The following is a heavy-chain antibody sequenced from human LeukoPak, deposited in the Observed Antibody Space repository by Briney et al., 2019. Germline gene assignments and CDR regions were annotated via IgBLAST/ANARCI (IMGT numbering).Heavy chain of an antibody. Sequence: GGSLRLSCAASGFTFSSYWMNWVRQAPAKGLLWVSRINSGGSSTTYADSVKGRFTISRDNAKNTLYLQMNSLKAEDTAVYYCSGHAAAGDGFDIWGQGTMVTVSS. CDR1: GFTFSSYW. CDR3: SGHAAAGDGFDI. CDR2: INSGGSST. J-gene: IGHJ3*02. D-gene: IGHD2-2*01. V-gene: IGHV3-74*01.